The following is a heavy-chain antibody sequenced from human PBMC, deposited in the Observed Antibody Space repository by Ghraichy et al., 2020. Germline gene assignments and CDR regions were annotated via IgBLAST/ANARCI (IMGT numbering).Heavy chain of an antibody. CDR2: IYNSGST. CDR1: GGSISSYS. D-gene: IGHD6-13*01. V-gene: IGHV4-59*01. CDR3: ARATSGTGPDY. Sequence: SETLSLTCTVSGGSISSYSWSWIRQPPGKGLEWIGYIYNSGSTNYNPSLKSRGTISADTSKNQFSLKLNSVTAADTAVYYCARATSGTGPDYWGQGTLVTVSS. J-gene: IGHJ4*01.